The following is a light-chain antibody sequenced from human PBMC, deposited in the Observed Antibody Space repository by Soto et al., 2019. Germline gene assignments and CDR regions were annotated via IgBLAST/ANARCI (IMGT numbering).Light chain of an antibody. V-gene: IGLV1-51*01. Sequence: QSVLTQPPSVSAAPGQKVTISCSGSSSNIGNNYVAWYQHVPGTAPKLLIYNNVKRPSGIPDRFSGSKSGTSATLDISGLQTVDEADYFCGTLENSLTVVVFGGGTKLTVL. CDR2: NNV. J-gene: IGLJ2*01. CDR3: GTLENSLTVVV. CDR1: SSNIGNNY.